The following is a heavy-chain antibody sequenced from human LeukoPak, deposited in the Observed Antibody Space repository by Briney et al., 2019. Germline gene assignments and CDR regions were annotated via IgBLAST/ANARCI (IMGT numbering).Heavy chain of an antibody. D-gene: IGHD1-1*01. J-gene: IGHJ4*02. CDR3: ASSAAVRLFDY. CDR2: IYSGGSA. V-gene: IGHV3-53*01. Sequence: GGSLRLSCAASGFTVSSNYMSWVRQAPGKGLEWVSVIYSGGSAYYADPVKGRFTISRDNSQNTLYLQMNSLRAEDTAVYYCASSAAVRLFDYWGQGTLVTVSS. CDR1: GFTVSSNY.